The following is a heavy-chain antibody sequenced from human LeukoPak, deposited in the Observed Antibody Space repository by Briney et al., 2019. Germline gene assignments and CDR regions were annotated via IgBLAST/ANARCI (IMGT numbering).Heavy chain of an antibody. CDR1: GGSISSGGYY. CDR3: ARGYYGSGSYSYYFDY. J-gene: IGHJ4*02. CDR2: IYYSGST. V-gene: IGHV4-31*03. D-gene: IGHD3-10*01. Sequence: SETLSPTCTVSGGSISSGGYYWSWIRQHPGKGLEWIGYIYYSGSTYYNPSLKSRVTISVDTSKNQFSLKLSSVTAADTAVYYCARGYYGSGSYSYYFDYWGQGTLVTVSS.